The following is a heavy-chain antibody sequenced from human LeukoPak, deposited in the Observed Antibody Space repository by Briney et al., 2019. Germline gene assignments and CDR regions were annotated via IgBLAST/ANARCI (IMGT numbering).Heavy chain of an antibody. CDR3: ARGTWFGAGRTFDY. CDR1: GGSISSGSYY. Sequence: SETLSLTCSVSGGSISSGSYYWSWLRQPAGKGLEWIGRIYTSGSTNYNPSLKSRVTISVDTSKNQFSLKLSSVTAADTAVYYCARGTWFGAGRTFDYWGQGTLVTVSS. CDR2: IYTSGST. J-gene: IGHJ4*02. V-gene: IGHV4-61*02. D-gene: IGHD3-10*01.